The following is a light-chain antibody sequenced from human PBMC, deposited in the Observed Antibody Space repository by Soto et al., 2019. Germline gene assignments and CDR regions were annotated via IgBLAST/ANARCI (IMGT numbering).Light chain of an antibody. V-gene: IGLV2-11*02. CDR2: DVT. CDR3: CSYAGSPYV. Sequence: QSVLTQPPSVSAAPGQKVTISCSGSSSNIGNNYVSWYQQHPDKAPKLMIYDVTKRPPGVPDRFSGSKSGNTASLTISGLQAEDEADYYCCSYAGSPYVFGTGTKVTVL. J-gene: IGLJ1*01. CDR1: SSNIGNNY.